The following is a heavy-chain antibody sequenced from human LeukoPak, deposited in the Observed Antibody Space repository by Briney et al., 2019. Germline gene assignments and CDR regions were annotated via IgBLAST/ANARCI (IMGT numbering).Heavy chain of an antibody. CDR1: GFTFGSYW. J-gene: IGHJ4*02. V-gene: IGHV3-21*06. Sequence: GGSLRLSCAASGFTFGSYWMGWVRQAPGKGLEWVASIGPTGSDRYHADSIKGRFTISRDNANNFLYLQMNSLRAEDTAVYYCATETNGRHYDYWGQGTLLTVSS. D-gene: IGHD1-14*01. CDR2: IGPTGSDR. CDR3: ATETNGRHYDY.